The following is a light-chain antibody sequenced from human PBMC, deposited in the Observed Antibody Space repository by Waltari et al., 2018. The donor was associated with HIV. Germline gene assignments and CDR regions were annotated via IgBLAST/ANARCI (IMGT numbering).Light chain of an antibody. Sequence: DIVMTQTPLSLSVTPGQPASISCKSGQSLLHSDGKTYLYWLLQKPGQPPQRLINEVSNRLSGLPERVRGSGSGTDFTLKISRVEAEDVGVYYCMQSKQLPITFGQGTRLEIK. CDR2: EVS. J-gene: IGKJ5*01. CDR1: QSLLHSDGKTY. CDR3: MQSKQLPIT. V-gene: IGKV2D-29*01.